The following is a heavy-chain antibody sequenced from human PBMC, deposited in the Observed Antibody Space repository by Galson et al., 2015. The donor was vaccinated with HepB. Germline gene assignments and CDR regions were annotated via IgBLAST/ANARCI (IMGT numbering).Heavy chain of an antibody. CDR2: ISGSGGST. J-gene: IGHJ4*02. V-gene: IGHV3-23*01. D-gene: IGHD1-26*01. CDR3: AKDTGLHSGSTFDY. CDR1: GFTFSSYA. Sequence: SLRLSCAASGFTFSSYAMSWVRQAPGKGLEWVSAISGSGGSTYYADSVKGRYTISRDNSKNTLYLQMNSLRAEDTAVYYCAKDTGLHSGSTFDYWGQGTLVTVSS.